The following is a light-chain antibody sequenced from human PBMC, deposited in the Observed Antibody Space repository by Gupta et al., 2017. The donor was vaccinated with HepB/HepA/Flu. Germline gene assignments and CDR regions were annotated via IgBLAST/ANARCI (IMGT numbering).Light chain of an antibody. CDR3: QQYYSFPWT. J-gene: IGKJ1*01. CDR1: QSISSY. CDR2: AAS. V-gene: IGKV1D-8*01. Sequence: VIWMTQSPSSLSASTGDRVTISWRMSQSISSYLAWYQQKPGKAPGLLIYAASTLQSGVPSRFSGSGSGTEFSLTISSLQSEDFATYYCQQYYSFPWTFGQGTRVEIK.